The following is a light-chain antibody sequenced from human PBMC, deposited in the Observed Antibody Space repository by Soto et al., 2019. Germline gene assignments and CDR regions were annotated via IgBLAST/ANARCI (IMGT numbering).Light chain of an antibody. CDR1: QSVSSSY. CDR2: GAS. CDR3: QQYCSSPLVT. V-gene: IGKV3-20*01. Sequence: EIVLTQSPGTLSLSPGERATLSCRASQSVSSSYLAWYQQKPGQSPRLLMYGASSRATGIPDRFSGSGSGTDVTLTISRLEPEDFAVYYCQQYCSSPLVTFGQGTRLEIK. J-gene: IGKJ5*01.